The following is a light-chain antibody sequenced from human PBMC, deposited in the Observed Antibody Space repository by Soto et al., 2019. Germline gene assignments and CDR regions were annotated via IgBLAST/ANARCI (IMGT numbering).Light chain of an antibody. V-gene: IGKV1-17*01. J-gene: IGKJ4*01. Sequence: DIQMTQSPSSLSASVADRVTITCRASQDIGTDLGWYQQKPGKAPKLLIYDASSLESGVPSRFSGSGSGTEFTLTISSLQPEDFATYYCQQANSFPLTFGGGTKVDIK. CDR2: DAS. CDR3: QQANSFPLT. CDR1: QDIGTD.